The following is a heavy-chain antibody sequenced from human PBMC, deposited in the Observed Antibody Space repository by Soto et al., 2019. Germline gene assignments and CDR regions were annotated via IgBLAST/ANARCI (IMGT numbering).Heavy chain of an antibody. D-gene: IGHD2-15*01. CDR3: ARGCGAGGRCYYYYGMDV. V-gene: IGHV4-31*03. CDR2: IYYSEST. J-gene: IGHJ6*02. Sequence: PSETLSLTCTVSGCSISSGGYYWSWIRQHPGKGLEWIGYIYYSESTYYNPSLKSRVTISVDTSKNQFSLKLSSVTAADTAVYYCARGCGAGGRCYYYYGMDVWGQGTTVTVSS. CDR1: GCSISSGGYY.